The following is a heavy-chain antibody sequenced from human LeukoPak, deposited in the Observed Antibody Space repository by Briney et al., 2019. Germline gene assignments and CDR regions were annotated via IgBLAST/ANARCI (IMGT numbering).Heavy chain of an antibody. J-gene: IGHJ4*02. CDR2: IDPSDSYT. CDR3: ARHNFGVAGTPFDY. CDR1: GGTFSSYA. Sequence: KVSCKASGGTFSSYAISWVRQMPGKGLEWMGRIDPSDSYTNYSPSFQGHVTISADKSISTAYLQWSSLKASDTAMYYCARHNFGVAGTPFDYWGQGTLVTVSS. V-gene: IGHV5-10-1*01. D-gene: IGHD6-19*01.